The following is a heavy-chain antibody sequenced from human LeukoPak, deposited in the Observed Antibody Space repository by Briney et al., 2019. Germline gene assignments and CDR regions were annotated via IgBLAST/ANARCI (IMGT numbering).Heavy chain of an antibody. CDR1: GFTFSNSW. CDR2: IKEDGSDK. D-gene: IGHD4-11*01. CDR3: AKRYSNSFDY. J-gene: IGHJ4*02. Sequence: GGSLRLSCLASGFTFSNSWMTWVRQAPGKGLEWVANIKEDGSDKQYVDSVKGRFTISRDNSKNTLYLQMNSLRAEDTAVYYCAKRYSNSFDYWGQGSLVIVPS. V-gene: IGHV3-7*03.